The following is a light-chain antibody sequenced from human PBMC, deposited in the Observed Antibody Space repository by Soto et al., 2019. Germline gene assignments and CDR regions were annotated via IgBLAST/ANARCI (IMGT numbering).Light chain of an antibody. CDR1: QSFRGL. CDR2: DAY. Sequence: EVVLTQSPVTLSLSPGERATLSCRASQSFRGLLAWYQQKPGQAPRLLIYDAYNRATGIPPRFSGSGSGTDFTLTISGLLPEDFATYHCQQLNTLPFTFGQGTRLEIK. V-gene: IGKV3-11*01. J-gene: IGKJ5*01. CDR3: QQLNTLPFT.